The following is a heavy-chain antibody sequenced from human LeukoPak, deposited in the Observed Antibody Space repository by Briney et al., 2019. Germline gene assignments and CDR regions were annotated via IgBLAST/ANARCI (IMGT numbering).Heavy chain of an antibody. Sequence: SVKVSCKASGGTFSSYAISWVRQAPGQGLEWMGGIIPIFGTANYAQKFQGRVTITADESTSTAYMELSSLRSEDTAVYYCARELRYCSSTSCYSGWFDPWGQGTLVTVSS. V-gene: IGHV1-69*01. J-gene: IGHJ5*02. D-gene: IGHD2-2*01. CDR3: ARELRYCSSTSCYSGWFDP. CDR2: IIPIFGTA. CDR1: GGTFSSYA.